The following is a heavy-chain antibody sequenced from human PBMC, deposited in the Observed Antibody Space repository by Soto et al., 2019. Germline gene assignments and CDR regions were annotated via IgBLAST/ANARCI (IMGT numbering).Heavy chain of an antibody. D-gene: IGHD1-26*01. CDR3: ARDGGSNYHYFDY. CDR1: GYTFITYD. V-gene: IGHV1-18*01. Sequence: QIQLVQSAAEVKKPGASVKVSCKASGYTFITYDITWVRQAPGQGLEWMGWISAENGNTRYAQKLQGRVTMTTDTSTRTAYMDLRSLRSDDTAVYYCARDGGSNYHYFDYWGQGTPVIVSS. J-gene: IGHJ4*02. CDR2: ISAENGNT.